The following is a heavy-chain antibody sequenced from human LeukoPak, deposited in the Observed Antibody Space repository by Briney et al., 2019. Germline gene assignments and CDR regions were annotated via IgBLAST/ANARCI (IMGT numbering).Heavy chain of an antibody. CDR2: IYGSSRT. Sequence: TGGSLRLSCAGSGFIVSSNYMSWVRQAAGKGLEWVSVIYGSSRTYYADSVKGRFTISRDNSKNTLYLQMNSLRAEDTAVYYCARGRPFHYYDSSGYYYDYWGQGTLVTVSS. CDR3: ARGRPFHYYDSSGYYYDY. V-gene: IGHV3-66*01. CDR1: GFIVSSNY. D-gene: IGHD3-22*01. J-gene: IGHJ4*02.